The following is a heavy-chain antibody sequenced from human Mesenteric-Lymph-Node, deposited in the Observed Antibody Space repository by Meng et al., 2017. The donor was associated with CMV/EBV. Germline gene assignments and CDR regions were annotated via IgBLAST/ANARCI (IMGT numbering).Heavy chain of an antibody. D-gene: IGHD5-18*01. J-gene: IGHJ6*02. CDR3: ARPTLYSYGFRTNHYYGMDV. CDR2: ISHDTNSQ. Sequence: GGSLRLSCVASGFMFSSYAMHWVRQAPGKRLEWVAVISHDTNSQYYVDSLKGRVTISRDNSKNTLYLQMSSLRGEDTAVYYCARPTLYSYGFRTNHYYGMDVWGQGITVTVSS. CDR1: GFMFSSYA. V-gene: IGHV3-30*03.